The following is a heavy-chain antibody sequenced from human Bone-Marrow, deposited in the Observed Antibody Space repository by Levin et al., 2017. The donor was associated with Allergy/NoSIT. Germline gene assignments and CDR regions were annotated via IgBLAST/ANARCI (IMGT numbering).Heavy chain of an antibody. Sequence: PGGSLRLSCTGSGFTFSKYWMTWVRQAPGKGLEWVASIRLDGTERYYVDSVKGRFTISRDNAKDSLFLQMNSLRVEDTAVYYCSRAFYDFFSGPPGYWGQETLVTVSS. D-gene: IGHD3-3*01. V-gene: IGHV3-7*01. J-gene: IGHJ4*02. CDR2: IRLDGTER. CDR3: SRAFYDFFSGPPGY. CDR1: GFTFSKYW.